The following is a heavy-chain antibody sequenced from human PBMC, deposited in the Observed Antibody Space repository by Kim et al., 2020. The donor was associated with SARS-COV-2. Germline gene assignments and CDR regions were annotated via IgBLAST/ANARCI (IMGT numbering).Heavy chain of an antibody. J-gene: IGHJ6*02. D-gene: IGHD4-17*01. Sequence: GGSLRLSCAASGFTFSSYAMNWVRQVPGKGLEWVSVISGSGGSTYYADSVKGRFTLSRDNSKNTLFLQMNSLRAEDTAVYFCAKDLDYGALTTSYYGMDVWGQGTTVTVSS. CDR1: GFTFSSYA. CDR2: ISGSGGST. CDR3: AKDLDYGALTTSYYGMDV. V-gene: IGHV3-23*01.